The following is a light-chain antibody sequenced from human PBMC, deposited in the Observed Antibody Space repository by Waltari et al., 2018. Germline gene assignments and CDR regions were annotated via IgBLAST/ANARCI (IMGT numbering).Light chain of an antibody. CDR2: DAS. CDR3: QMYVRLPVT. V-gene: IGKV3-20*01. CDR1: QSVGRS. J-gene: IGKJ1*01. Sequence: EIVLTQSPGTLSLSPGESATLSCRATQSVGRSLAWYQQKPGQAPRRLIYDASKRATGIPERFSGGGSGTDFSLTISRLEPEDFAVYYCQMYVRLPVTFGQGTKVEIK.